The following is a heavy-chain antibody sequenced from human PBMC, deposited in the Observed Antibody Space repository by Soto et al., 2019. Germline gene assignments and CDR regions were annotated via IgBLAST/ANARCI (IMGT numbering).Heavy chain of an antibody. CDR3: AREEGGGYDHRWFDP. Sequence: QVQLQESGPGLVKPSQTLSLTCTVSGGSISSGGYYWSWIRQHPGKGLEWIGYIYYSGSTYYNPSRRSRVTISVDTSKNPSSLKLSSVTAADPAVYYCAREEGGGYDHRWFDPWGQGTLVTVAS. V-gene: IGHV4-31*03. D-gene: IGHD5-12*01. CDR1: GGSISSGGYY. CDR2: IYYSGST. J-gene: IGHJ5*02.